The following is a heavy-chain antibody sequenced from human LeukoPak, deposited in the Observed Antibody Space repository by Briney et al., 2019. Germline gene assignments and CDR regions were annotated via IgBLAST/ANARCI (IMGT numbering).Heavy chain of an antibody. Sequence: GGSLRLSCAASGFTVSSNYMSWVRQAPGKGLEWVSVIYSGGSTYYADSVKGRFTISRDNSKNTLYLQMNSLRAEDTAVYYCARKLFGVKGAFDYWGQGTLVTVSS. V-gene: IGHV3-53*01. D-gene: IGHD4/OR15-4a*01. CDR3: ARKLFGVKGAFDY. CDR1: GFTVSSNY. CDR2: IYSGGST. J-gene: IGHJ4*02.